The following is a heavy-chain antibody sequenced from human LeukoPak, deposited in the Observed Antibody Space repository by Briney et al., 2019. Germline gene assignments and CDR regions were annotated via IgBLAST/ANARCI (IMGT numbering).Heavy chain of an antibody. Sequence: SETLSLTCAVYGGSFSGYYWSWIRQPPGKGLEWIGEINHSGSTNYNPSLKSRVTMSIDTSKNQFSLKLSSVTAADTAVYYCARGRRVIGFDYWGQGTLVTVSS. CDR1: GGSFSGYY. D-gene: IGHD2-21*01. CDR3: ARGRRVIGFDY. V-gene: IGHV4-34*01. J-gene: IGHJ4*02. CDR2: INHSGST.